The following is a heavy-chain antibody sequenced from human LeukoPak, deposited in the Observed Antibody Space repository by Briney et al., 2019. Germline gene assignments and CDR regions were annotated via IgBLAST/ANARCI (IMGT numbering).Heavy chain of an antibody. CDR2: ISSSSSYI. CDR1: GFTVSSNY. CDR3: ARDSLYYFNY. D-gene: IGHD3-10*01. Sequence: PGGSLRLSCAASGFTVSSNYMSWVRQAPGKGLEWVSSISSSSSYIYYADSVKGRFTISRDNAKNSLYLQMNSLRAEDTAVYYCARDSLYYFNYWGQGTLVTVSS. J-gene: IGHJ4*02. V-gene: IGHV3-21*01.